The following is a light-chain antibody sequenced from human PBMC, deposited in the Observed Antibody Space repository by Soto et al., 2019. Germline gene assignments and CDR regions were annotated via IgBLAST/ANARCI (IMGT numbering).Light chain of an antibody. J-gene: IGKJ2*01. CDR3: HTYNSYSLHT. V-gene: IGKV1-5*01. Sequence: DIQMTQSPSTLSASVGDRITITCRASQSVSRRLAWYQQKPGKAPKLLIYDASSLESGVPSRFSGRGSWTEFTLTISSLQPDDCATYYCHTYNSYSLHTFGQGTKVDIK. CDR2: DAS. CDR1: QSVSRR.